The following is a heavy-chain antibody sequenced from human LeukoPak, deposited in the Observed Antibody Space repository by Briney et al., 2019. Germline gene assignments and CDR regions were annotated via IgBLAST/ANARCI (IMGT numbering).Heavy chain of an antibody. V-gene: IGHV6-1*01. CDR1: GDSVFSNTAA. Sequence: SQTLSLTCAISGDSVFSNTAAWGWIRQSPSRGLEWLGRTYYKSKWYNDYSVSVKSRITINPDTTKNQFSLQLKFVTPEDTAVYYCVRGGYRYGFDYFDNWGQGTLVTVSS. CDR3: VRGGYRYGFDYFDN. D-gene: IGHD3-10*01. CDR2: TYYKSKWYN. J-gene: IGHJ4*02.